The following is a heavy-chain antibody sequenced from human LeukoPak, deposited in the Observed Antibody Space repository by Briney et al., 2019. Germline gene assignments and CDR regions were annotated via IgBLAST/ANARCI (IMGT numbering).Heavy chain of an antibody. V-gene: IGHV1-18*01. J-gene: IGHJ5*02. D-gene: IGHD3-10*01. CDR2: ISAYNGNT. CDR1: GYTFTSYG. CDR3: ARAVEIIYGPRFDP. Sequence: RWASVKVSCKASGYTFTSYGISWVRQAPGQGLEWMGWISAYNGNTNYAQKLQGRVTMTTDTSTSTAYMELRSLRSDDTAVYYCARAVEIIYGPRFDPWGQGTLVTVSS.